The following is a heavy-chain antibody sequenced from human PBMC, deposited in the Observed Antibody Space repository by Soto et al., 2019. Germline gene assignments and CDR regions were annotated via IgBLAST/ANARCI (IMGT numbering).Heavy chain of an antibody. Sequence: GGSLRLSCAASGFTFYSYAMSWVRQAPGKGLEWVSTIGSVGGDTYYADSVKGRFTVSRDDSKNTLLLQMNSLRAEDTAVYYCVKDRMAYNSVWDPFDIWGQGTMVTVSS. D-gene: IGHD1-20*01. J-gene: IGHJ3*02. CDR1: GFTFYSYA. CDR2: IGSVGGDT. V-gene: IGHV3-23*01. CDR3: VKDRMAYNSVWDPFDI.